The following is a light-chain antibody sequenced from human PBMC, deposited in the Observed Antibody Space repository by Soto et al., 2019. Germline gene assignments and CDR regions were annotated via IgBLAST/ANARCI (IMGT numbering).Light chain of an antibody. CDR1: QGISNF. V-gene: IGKV1-27*01. CDR2: AAS. CDR3: QKYSSVIT. J-gene: IGKJ5*01. Sequence: DIQMTQSPSSLSASVGDRVTITCRASQGISNFLAWYQQKPGKVPKLLISAASTVQSGVPSRFSGSGSGTDFNLPITSLQPEDVATYYCQKYSSVITCGEETRLEIK.